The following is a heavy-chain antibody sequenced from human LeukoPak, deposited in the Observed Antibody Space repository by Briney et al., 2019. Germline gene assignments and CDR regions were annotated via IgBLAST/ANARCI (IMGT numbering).Heavy chain of an antibody. Sequence: ASVKVSCKASGYTFTSYDINWVRQATGQGLEWMGWMNPNSGNTGYAQKFQGRVTITRNTSISTAYMELSSLRSEDTAVYYCARVPRKYSSSSGAFDIWGQGTMVTVSS. CDR3: ARVPRKYSSSSGAFDI. V-gene: IGHV1-8*03. CDR2: MNPNSGNT. D-gene: IGHD6-6*01. CDR1: GYTFTSYD. J-gene: IGHJ3*02.